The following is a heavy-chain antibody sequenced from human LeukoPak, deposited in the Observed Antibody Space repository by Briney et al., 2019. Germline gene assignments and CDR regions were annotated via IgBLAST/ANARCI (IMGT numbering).Heavy chain of an antibody. J-gene: IGHJ4*02. CDR2: FDPEDGET. CDR1: GYTLTELS. Sequence: ASVKVSCKVSGYTLTELSMHWVRQAPGKGLEWMGGFDPEDGETIYSQKFQGRVTMTEDTSTDTAYMELSSLRSEDTAVYYCATGTYDILTGYQPYYFDYWGQGTLVTVSS. CDR3: ATGTYDILTGYQPYYFDY. V-gene: IGHV1-24*01. D-gene: IGHD3-9*01.